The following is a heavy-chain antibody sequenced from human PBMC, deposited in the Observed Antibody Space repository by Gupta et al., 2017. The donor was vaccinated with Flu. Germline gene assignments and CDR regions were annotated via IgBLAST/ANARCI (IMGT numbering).Heavy chain of an antibody. J-gene: IGHJ4*02. V-gene: IGHV2-5*04. Sequence: QTTLKESGRTQVKPTQTLTLTCTFSGFSLDTISVAVGWVRQPPGQGLEWPTFIYWHGDERYHPSLRNRLTITKDAAKSQVVLKMTNLDPADTGTYYCAKMDHSYPYFFDYWGQGIPVTVS. CDR1: GFSLDTISVA. D-gene: IGHD4-11*01. CDR3: AKMDHSYPYFFDY. CDR2: IYWHGDE.